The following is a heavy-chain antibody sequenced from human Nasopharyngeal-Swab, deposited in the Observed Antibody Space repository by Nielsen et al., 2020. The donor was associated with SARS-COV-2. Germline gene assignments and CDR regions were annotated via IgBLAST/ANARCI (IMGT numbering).Heavy chain of an antibody. D-gene: IGHD2-2*01. CDR2: INHSGST. J-gene: IGHJ6*02. V-gene: IGHV4-34*01. Sequence: SETLSLICAVYGGSFSGYYWSWIRQPPGKGLEWIGEINHSGSTNYNPSLKSRVTISVDTSKNQFSLKPSSVTAADTAVYYCARTDIVVVPAATTPRKDGMDVWGQGTTVTVSS. CDR1: GGSFSGYY. CDR3: ARTDIVVVPAATTPRKDGMDV.